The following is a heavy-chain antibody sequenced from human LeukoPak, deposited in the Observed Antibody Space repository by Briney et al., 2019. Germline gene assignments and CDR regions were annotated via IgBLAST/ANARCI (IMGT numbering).Heavy chain of an antibody. CDR3: ARDQSGTYDYVWGSYRPEDWFDP. D-gene: IGHD3-16*02. J-gene: IGHJ5*02. CDR2: MYTSGST. V-gene: IGHV4-4*07. CDR1: GGSISTYY. Sequence: SETLSLTCTVSGGSISTYYWSWIRQPAGKGLEWIGRMYTSGSTNFNPSLKSRVTMSVDTSKSQFSLRLSSVAAADTAVYYSARDQSGTYDYVWGSYRPEDWFDPWGQGILVIVSS.